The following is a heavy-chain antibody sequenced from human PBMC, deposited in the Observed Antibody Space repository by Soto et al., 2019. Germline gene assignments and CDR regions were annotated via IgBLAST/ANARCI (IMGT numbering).Heavy chain of an antibody. Sequence: EVQLVESGEGLIQPGGSLRLSCAASGFTVSRNYMSWVREAPGKGLEWVSVIYSGGSTYYADSVKGRFTISRDNSKNTLYLQMNSLRAEDTAVYYCARALYYDILTGSLDYWGQGTLVTVSS. CDR3: ARALYYDILTGSLDY. CDR2: IYSGGST. V-gene: IGHV3-53*01. J-gene: IGHJ4*02. D-gene: IGHD3-9*01. CDR1: GFTVSRNY.